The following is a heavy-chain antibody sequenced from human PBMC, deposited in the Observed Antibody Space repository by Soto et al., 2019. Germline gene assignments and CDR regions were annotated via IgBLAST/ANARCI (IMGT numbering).Heavy chain of an antibody. CDR1: GYTLTDYY. Sequence: ASVKVSCKTSGYTLTDYYMHWVRQAPGQGFEWVGGINPKSGGPKYVPKFQGRVTVTRDTSTSTAYMELNRLTSDDTAVYYCASEDCRNTNCLKGFDYWGQGTLVTVS. D-gene: IGHD2-15*01. CDR3: ASEDCRNTNCLKGFDY. V-gene: IGHV1-2*02. CDR2: INPKSGGP. J-gene: IGHJ4*02.